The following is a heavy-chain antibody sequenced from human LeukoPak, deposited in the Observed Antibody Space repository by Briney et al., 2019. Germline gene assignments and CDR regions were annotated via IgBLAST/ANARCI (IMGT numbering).Heavy chain of an antibody. Sequence: SETLSLTCTVSGYSITSGYYWGWIRQPPGKGLEWIGSIYHSGSTYYNASLKSRVTISVDTSKNQFSLKLRSVTAADTAVYYCARDYGGSSPFDYWGQGTLVTVSS. V-gene: IGHV4-38-2*02. CDR2: IYHSGST. CDR3: ARDYGGSSPFDY. J-gene: IGHJ4*02. D-gene: IGHD4-23*01. CDR1: GYSITSGYY.